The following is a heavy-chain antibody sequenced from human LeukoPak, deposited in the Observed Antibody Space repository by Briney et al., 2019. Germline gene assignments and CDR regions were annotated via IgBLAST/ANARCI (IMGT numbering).Heavy chain of an antibody. D-gene: IGHD3-22*01. Sequence: GSLGLSCAASGFTFSSYAMSWVRQAPGKGLEWVSAISGSGGSTYYADSVKGRFTISRDNSKNTLYLQMNSLRAEDTAVYYCARGLYDSSGYYYPYYFDYWGQGTLVTVSS. CDR2: ISGSGGST. CDR3: ARGLYDSSGYYYPYYFDY. CDR1: GFTFSSYA. J-gene: IGHJ4*02. V-gene: IGHV3-23*01.